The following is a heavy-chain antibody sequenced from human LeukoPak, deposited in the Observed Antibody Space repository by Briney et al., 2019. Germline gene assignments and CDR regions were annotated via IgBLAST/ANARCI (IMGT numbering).Heavy chain of an antibody. CDR2: ISAYNGNT. Sequence: GASVKVSCKASGYTFTSYGISWVRQAPGQGLEWMGWISAYNGNTNYAQKLQGRVTMTTDTSTSTAYMELRSLRSDDTAVYYCAGEGWGTAYCGGDCYRGGFDYWGQGTLVTVSS. CDR3: AGEGWGTAYCGGDCYRGGFDY. D-gene: IGHD2-21*02. CDR1: GYTFTSYG. J-gene: IGHJ4*02. V-gene: IGHV1-18*01.